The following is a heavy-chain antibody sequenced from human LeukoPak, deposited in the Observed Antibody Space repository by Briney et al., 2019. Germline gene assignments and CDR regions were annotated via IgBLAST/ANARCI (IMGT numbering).Heavy chain of an antibody. D-gene: IGHD6-19*01. J-gene: IGHJ4*02. CDR2: INPNSGGT. CDR3: ARDSRVAGTWAGLSYFDY. Sequence: EASVKVSCKASGYTFTGYYMHWVRQAPGQGLEWMGWINPNSGGTNYAQKFQGRVTMTRDTSISTAYMELSRLRSDDTAVYYCARDSRVAGTWAGLSYFDYWGQGTLVTVSS. CDR1: GYTFTGYY. V-gene: IGHV1-2*02.